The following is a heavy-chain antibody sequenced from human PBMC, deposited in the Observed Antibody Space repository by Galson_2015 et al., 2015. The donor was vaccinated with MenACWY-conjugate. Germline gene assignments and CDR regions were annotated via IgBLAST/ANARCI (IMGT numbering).Heavy chain of an antibody. CDR3: ATHRGYIDSGILDY. CDR1: GFTFSRAS. V-gene: IGHV3-15*01. D-gene: IGHD5-12*01. CDR2: IKTKTDGGTT. Sequence: SLRLSCATSGFTFSRASLSWVRQAPGKGLEWVGRIKTKTDGGTTDYGAPVRGRFTISRDDSQNTLFLQMNSLKTEDTAVYWCATHRGYIDSGILDYWGQGALVTVSS. J-gene: IGHJ4*02.